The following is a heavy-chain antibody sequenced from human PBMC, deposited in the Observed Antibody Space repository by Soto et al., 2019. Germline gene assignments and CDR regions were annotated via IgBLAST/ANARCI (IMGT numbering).Heavy chain of an antibody. J-gene: IGHJ4*02. CDR1: GFTFSSYG. V-gene: IGHV3-30*18. CDR3: AKDGR. CDR2: ISYDGSNK. Sequence: QVQLVESGGGVVQPGRSLRLSCAASGFTFSSYGMHWVRQAPGKGLEWVAVISYDGSNKYYADPVKGRFTISRDNSKNTLYLQMNSLRAEDTAVYYCAKDGRWGQGTLVTVSS.